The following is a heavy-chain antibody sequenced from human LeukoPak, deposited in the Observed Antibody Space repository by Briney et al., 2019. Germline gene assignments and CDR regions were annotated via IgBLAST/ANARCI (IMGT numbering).Heavy chain of an antibody. D-gene: IGHD6-13*01. CDR3: ARGGRITPAGSVTAY. J-gene: IGHJ4*02. CDR1: GFTFGDHA. V-gene: IGHV3-33*01. Sequence: GRSLRLSCTASGFTFGDHAINWVRQGPGKGVEWVAVIWTAGSNKYYADSVKGPFTISRDNSKNTLSLQMNSLRAEDRAVYYCARGGRITPAGSVTAYGGQGTLVTVS. CDR2: IWTAGSNK.